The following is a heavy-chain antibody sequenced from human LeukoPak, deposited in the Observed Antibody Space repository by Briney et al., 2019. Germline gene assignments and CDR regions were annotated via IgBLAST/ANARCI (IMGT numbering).Heavy chain of an antibody. CDR3: ARGWGYLDY. J-gene: IGHJ4*02. CDR1: GGSISNYY. V-gene: IGHV4-59*01. D-gene: IGHD3-16*02. CDR2: IYYTGST. Sequence: SETLSLTCTVSGGSISNYYWSWLRQPPGKGLEWIGYIYYTGSTNYNPSLKSRVTISVDTSKNQFSLKLSSVTAADTAVYYCARGWGYLDYWGQGTLVTVSS.